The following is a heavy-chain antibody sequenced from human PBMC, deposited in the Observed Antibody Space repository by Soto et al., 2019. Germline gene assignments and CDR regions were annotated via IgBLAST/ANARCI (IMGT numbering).Heavy chain of an antibody. Sequence: QITLKESGRTLVKPTQTLTLTCTFSGFSLSTSGVGVGWIRQPPGKALDWLALIYWDDDKRYSPSLKSRLTITKDTSKNQVVLTMTNMDPVDTATYYCAHSSTRGELCKYDPWGQGTLVTVSS. D-gene: IGHD3-10*02. V-gene: IGHV2-5*02. CDR2: IYWDDDK. CDR1: GFSLSTSGVG. CDR3: AHSSTRGELCKYDP. J-gene: IGHJ5*02.